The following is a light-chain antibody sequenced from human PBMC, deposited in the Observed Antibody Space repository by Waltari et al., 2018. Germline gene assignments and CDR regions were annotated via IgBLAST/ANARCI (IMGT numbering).Light chain of an antibody. Sequence: QSVLTQPPSVSGAPGQRVTIPCTGSSSNLAAGYDVNWYQQFPGTAPKLLMYGNSNRPSGVPDRFSGSKSGTSASLAIIGLQAEDEADYYCQSFDSSLSGSNVFGSGTKVTVL. J-gene: IGLJ6*01. CDR3: QSFDSSLSGSNV. V-gene: IGLV1-40*01. CDR1: SSNLAAGYD. CDR2: GNS.